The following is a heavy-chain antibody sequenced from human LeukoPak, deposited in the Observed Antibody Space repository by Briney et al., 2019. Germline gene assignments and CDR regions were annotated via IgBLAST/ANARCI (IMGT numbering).Heavy chain of an antibody. CDR1: GFTFNNYA. CDR3: ARGERGDY. V-gene: IGHV3-48*02. CDR2: IGSGSTTI. J-gene: IGHJ4*02. Sequence: PGGSLRLSCAASGFTFNNYAMSWVRQAPGKGLEWVSYIGSGSTTIYYADSVKGRFTVSREDAKNSLYLQMNSLRDEDTSVYYCARGERGDYWGQGTLVTVSS. D-gene: IGHD1-26*01.